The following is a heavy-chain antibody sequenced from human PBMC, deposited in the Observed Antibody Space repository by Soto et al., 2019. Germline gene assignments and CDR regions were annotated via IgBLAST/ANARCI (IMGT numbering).Heavy chain of an antibody. J-gene: IGHJ6*02. CDR1: GFTFSSNA. V-gene: IGHV3-30-3*01. CDR2: LSYDGSNK. CDR3: ARDVEGGSSQYYYYFYGMDV. D-gene: IGHD1-26*01. Sequence: QVQLVESGGGVVQPGRSLRLSCAASGFTFSSNAMHWVRQAPGKGLEWVAVLSYDGSNKYYADSVKGRFTISRDNSKNTLYLQMDSLRTEDTALYYCARDVEGGSSQYYYYFYGMDVWGQGTTVTVSS.